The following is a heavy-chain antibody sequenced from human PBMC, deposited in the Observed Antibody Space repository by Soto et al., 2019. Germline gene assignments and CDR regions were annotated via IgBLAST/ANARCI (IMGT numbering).Heavy chain of an antibody. Sequence: PGGSLRLSCAASEFTVSSNYMNWVRQAPGKGLECVSIIYSGGSTYYADSVKGRFIISRDNSKNTLYLQMNSLRADDTAVYYCASRRGYTYGPPDCWGQGTLVTVSS. CDR1: EFTVSSNY. CDR3: ASRRGYTYGPPDC. D-gene: IGHD5-18*01. CDR2: IYSGGST. J-gene: IGHJ4*02. V-gene: IGHV3-53*01.